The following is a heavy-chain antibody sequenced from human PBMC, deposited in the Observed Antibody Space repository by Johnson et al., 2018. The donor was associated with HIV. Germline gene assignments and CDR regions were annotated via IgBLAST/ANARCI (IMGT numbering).Heavy chain of an antibody. Sequence: VQLVESGGGLIQPGGSLRLSCAASGFIVGANYMSWVRQAPGKGLELVSVIYSGGSSDYADSVKGRFTISSNNSRTTLYLQMNSMRAEETAVDYCARDRSDMIPPQGPEDAFDIWGQGTLVTVSS. CDR1: GFIVGANY. D-gene: IGHD3-22*01. CDR3: ARDRSDMIPPQGPEDAFDI. CDR2: IYSGGSS. J-gene: IGHJ3*02. V-gene: IGHV3-53*01.